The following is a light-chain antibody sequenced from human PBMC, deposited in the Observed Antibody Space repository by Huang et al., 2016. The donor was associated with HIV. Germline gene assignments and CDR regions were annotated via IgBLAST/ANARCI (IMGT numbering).Light chain of an antibody. CDR3: QQSYNTSWT. CDR1: QNINSV. CDR2: AAS. Sequence: DIQLTQSPSSLSASVGDRVTITCRASQNINSVLNWYKHTPGKAPNLLIYAASSLQSGVPSRFSGSGSGTDFTLTISGLQPVDLGTYYCQQSYNTSWTFGQGTTVEIK. V-gene: IGKV1-39*01. J-gene: IGKJ1*01.